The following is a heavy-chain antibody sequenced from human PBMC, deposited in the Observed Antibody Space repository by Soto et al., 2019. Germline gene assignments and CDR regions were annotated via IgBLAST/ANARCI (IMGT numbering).Heavy chain of an antibody. CDR3: ARTVDTAMGLFDY. D-gene: IGHD5-18*01. CDR2: IFSNDEK. CDR1: GFSLSNARMG. Sequence: SGPTLVNPTETLTLTCTVSGFSLSNARMGVSWIRQPPGKALEWLAHIFSNDEKSYSTSLKSRLTISKDTSKSQVVLTMTNMDPVDTATYYCARTVDTAMGLFDYWGQGTLVTSPQ. V-gene: IGHV2-26*01. J-gene: IGHJ4*02.